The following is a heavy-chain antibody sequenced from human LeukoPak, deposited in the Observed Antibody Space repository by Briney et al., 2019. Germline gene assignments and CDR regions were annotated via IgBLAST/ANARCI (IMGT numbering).Heavy chain of an antibody. CDR3: ERGLRTMVRGVIDY. J-gene: IGHJ4*02. Sequence: TSETLSLTCTVSGGSISSSSYYWGWIRQPPGKGLEWIGSIYYSGSTYYNPSLKSRVTISVDTSKNQFSLKLSSVTAADTAVYYCERGLRTMVRGVIDYWGQGTLVTVSS. D-gene: IGHD3-10*01. CDR2: IYYSGST. CDR1: GGSISSSSYY. V-gene: IGHV4-39*01.